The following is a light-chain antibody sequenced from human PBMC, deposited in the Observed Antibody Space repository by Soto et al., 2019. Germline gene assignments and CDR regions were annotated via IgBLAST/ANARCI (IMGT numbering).Light chain of an antibody. J-gene: IGKJ1*01. Sequence: DIQMTQSPSTLSGSVGYRSTITCRASQTISSWLAWYQQKPGKAPKLLIYKASTLKSGVPSRFSGSGYGTEFTLTISSLQPDDFATYYCQQYNSYWTFGQGTKVDIK. CDR1: QTISSW. CDR2: KAS. V-gene: IGKV1-5*03. CDR3: QQYNSYWT.